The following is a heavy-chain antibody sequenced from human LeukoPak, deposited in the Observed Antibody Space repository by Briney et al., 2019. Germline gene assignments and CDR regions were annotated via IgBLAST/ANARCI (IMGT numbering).Heavy chain of an antibody. CDR2: IIPIFGTA. CDR1: GGTFSSYA. CDR3: AREVGSTLKYYFDY. J-gene: IGHJ4*02. D-gene: IGHD1-26*01. Sequence: GASVKVSCKASGGTFSSYAISWVRQAPGQGLEWMGRIIPIFGTANYAQKFQGRVTITTDESTSTAYMELSSLRSEDTAVYYCAREVGSTLKYYFDYWGQGTLVTVSS. V-gene: IGHV1-69*05.